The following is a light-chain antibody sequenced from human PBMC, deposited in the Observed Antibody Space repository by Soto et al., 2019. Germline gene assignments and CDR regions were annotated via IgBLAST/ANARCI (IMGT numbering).Light chain of an antibody. CDR2: TAS. V-gene: IGKV3-20*01. Sequence: EIVLTQSPGTLSLSPGERATLSCRASQGVTSSYLAWYQHKSGQAPRLLIFTASTRATGVPDRFSDSGSGTDFTLTISRLEPEDCAVYYCQQYATSPYTFGQGSKLEIK. CDR3: QQYATSPYT. CDR1: QGVTSSY. J-gene: IGKJ2*01.